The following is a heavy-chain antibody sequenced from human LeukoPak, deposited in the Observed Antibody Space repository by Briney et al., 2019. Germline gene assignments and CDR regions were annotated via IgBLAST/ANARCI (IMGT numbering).Heavy chain of an antibody. D-gene: IGHD5-18*01. J-gene: IGHJ3*02. CDR2: ISYDGSNK. CDR3: ARVFGDTAMVGAFGI. CDR1: GFTFSSYA. Sequence: GGSLRLSCAASGFTFSSYAMHWVRQAPGKGLEWVAVISYDGSNKYYADSVKGRFTISRDNSKNTLYLQMNSLRAEDTAVYYCARVFGDTAMVGAFGIWGQGTMVTVSS. V-gene: IGHV3-30-3*01.